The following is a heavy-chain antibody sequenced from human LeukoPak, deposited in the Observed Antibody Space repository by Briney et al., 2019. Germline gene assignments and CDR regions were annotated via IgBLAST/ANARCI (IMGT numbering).Heavy chain of an antibody. CDR3: AKDREWLVAYFDY. D-gene: IGHD6-19*01. J-gene: IGHJ4*02. CDR1: GFTFSSYA. CDR2: ISGCGGST. Sequence: GGSLRLSCAASGFTFSSYAMSWVRQAPGKGLEWVSAISGCGGSTYYADSVKGRFTISRDNSKNTLYLQMNSLRAEDTAVYYCAKDREWLVAYFDYWGQGTLVTVSS. V-gene: IGHV3-23*01.